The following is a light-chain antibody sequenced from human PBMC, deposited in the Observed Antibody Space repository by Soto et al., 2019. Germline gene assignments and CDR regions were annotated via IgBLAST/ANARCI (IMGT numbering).Light chain of an antibody. V-gene: IGKV1-12*01. J-gene: IGKJ4*01. Sequence: DIQMTQSPSSVSASVGDRVTITCRASQGISSWLARYQQKPGKAPKLLIYAASSLRSAVPSRLCGSGSRTPFPLTISRLQPEDFATNYSQLANSFPIFGGATNVDIK. CDR1: QGISSW. CDR3: QLANSFPI. CDR2: AAS.